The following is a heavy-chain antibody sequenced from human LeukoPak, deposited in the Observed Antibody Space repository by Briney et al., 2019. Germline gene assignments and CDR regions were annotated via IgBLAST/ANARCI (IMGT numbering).Heavy chain of an antibody. CDR2: ISYDGSNK. V-gene: IGHV3-30-3*01. CDR3: ARVVTATFDY. J-gene: IGHJ4*02. Sequence: GGSLRLSCAASGFTFSSYAMHWVRQAPGKGLEWVAVISYDGSNKYYADSVKGRFTISRDNSKNTLYLQMNSLRAEDTAVYYCARVVTATFDYWGQGTLVTVSS. D-gene: IGHD2-21*02. CDR1: GFTFSSYA.